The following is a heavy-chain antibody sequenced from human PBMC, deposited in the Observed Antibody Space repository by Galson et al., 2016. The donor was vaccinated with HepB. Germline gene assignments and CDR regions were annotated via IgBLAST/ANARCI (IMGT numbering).Heavy chain of an antibody. CDR3: ARYGGNSVYYYGMDV. D-gene: IGHD4-23*01. V-gene: IGHV4-59*01. J-gene: IGHJ6*02. Sequence: VSGGSITSYYWSWIRQPPGKGLEWIGYIYYSGSTSYNPSLKSRVTISVDPSKTQFSLTLSSVTAADTAVYYCARYGGNSVYYYGMDVWGQGTTVTVSS. CDR1: GGSITSYY. CDR2: IYYSGST.